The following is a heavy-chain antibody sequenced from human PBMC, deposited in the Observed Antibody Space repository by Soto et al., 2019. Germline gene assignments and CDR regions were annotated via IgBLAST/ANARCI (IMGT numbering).Heavy chain of an antibody. J-gene: IGHJ4*02. CDR1: GYTFTSYG. V-gene: IGHV1-18*01. CDR2: ISAYNGNT. D-gene: IGHD1-26*01. CDR3: ARDIRDGIVGATFDY. Sequence: ASVKVSCKASGYTFTSYGISWVRQAPGQGLEWMGWISAYNGNTNYAQKLQGRVTMTTDTSTSTAYMELRSLRSDDTAVYYCARDIRDGIVGATFDYWGQGTLVTVLL.